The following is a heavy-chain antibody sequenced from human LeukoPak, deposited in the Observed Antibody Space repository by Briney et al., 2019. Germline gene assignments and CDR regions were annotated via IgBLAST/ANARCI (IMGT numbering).Heavy chain of an antibody. CDR3: AKTRGERRYCSGGSCSGNFDY. CDR2: IRYDGSNK. J-gene: IGHJ4*02. D-gene: IGHD2-15*01. V-gene: IGHV3-30*02. CDR1: GFTFSSYG. Sequence: GGSLRLSCAASGFTFSSYGMHWVRQAPGKALEWVAFIRYDGSNKYYADSVKGRFTISRGNSKNTLYLQMNSLRAEDTAVYYCAKTRGERRYCSGGSCSGNFDYWGQGTLVTVSS.